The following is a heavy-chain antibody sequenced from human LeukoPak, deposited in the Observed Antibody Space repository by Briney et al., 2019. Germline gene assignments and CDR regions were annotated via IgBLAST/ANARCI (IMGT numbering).Heavy chain of an antibody. CDR3: AKAQTRDGYNTGD. CDR2: IYHSGST. V-gene: IGHV4-30-2*01. D-gene: IGHD5-24*01. J-gene: IGHJ4*02. Sequence: SETLSLTCTVSGGSISSGGYYWSWIRQPPGKGLEWIGYIYHSGSTYYNPSLKSRVTISVDRSKNQFSLKLSSVTAADTAVYYCAKAQTRDGYNTGDWGQGTLVTVSS. CDR1: GGSISSGGYY.